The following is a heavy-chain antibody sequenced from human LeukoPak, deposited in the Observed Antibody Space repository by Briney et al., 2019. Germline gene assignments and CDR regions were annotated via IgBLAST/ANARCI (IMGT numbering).Heavy chain of an antibody. V-gene: IGHV1-24*01. Sequence: ASVKVSCKVSGYTLTELSMHWVRQAPGKGLEWMGGFDPEDGETIYAQKFQGRVTMTEDTSTDTAYMELSSLRSEDTAVYYCATDGGSGWSGRLYYFDYWGQGTLVTVSS. CDR1: GYTLTELS. J-gene: IGHJ4*02. CDR2: FDPEDGET. CDR3: ATDGGSGWSGRLYYFDY. D-gene: IGHD6-13*01.